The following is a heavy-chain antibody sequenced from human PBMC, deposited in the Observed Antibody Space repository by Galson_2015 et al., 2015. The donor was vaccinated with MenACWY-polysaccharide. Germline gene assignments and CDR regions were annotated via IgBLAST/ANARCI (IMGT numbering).Heavy chain of an antibody. CDR2: SGSGGGST. J-gene: IGHJ4*02. CDR3: ARKFTYGLD. Sequence: SLRLSCAASGFSFSAYGMSWVRQAPGRGLEWVSGSGSGGGSTDYADSVKGRFFISRDNSKNTLYLQMNRLRAEDTAVYYCARKFTYGLDWGQGTLVTVSS. CDR1: GFSFSAYG. V-gene: IGHV3-23*01. D-gene: IGHD3-10*01.